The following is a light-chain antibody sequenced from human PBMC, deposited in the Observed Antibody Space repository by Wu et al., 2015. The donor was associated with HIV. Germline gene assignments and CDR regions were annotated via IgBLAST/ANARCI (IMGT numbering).Light chain of an antibody. V-gene: IGKV3-11*01. J-gene: IGKJ5*01. CDR2: DAS. CDR1: QSVSSC. CDR3: QQCNNWPLT. Sequence: EFELTQSPATLSFSPGERATLSCRASQSVSSCLAWYQQKPGQAPRLLIYDASNRATGIPARFSGTGSATDFTLTISSLEPEDFAVYYCQQCNNWPLTFGQGTRLEIK.